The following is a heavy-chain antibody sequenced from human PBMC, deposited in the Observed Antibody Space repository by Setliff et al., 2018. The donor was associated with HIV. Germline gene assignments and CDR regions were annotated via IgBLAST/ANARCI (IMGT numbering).Heavy chain of an antibody. J-gene: IGHJ5*02. D-gene: IGHD6-19*01. CDR1: GGSISNNSYY. Sequence: PSETLSLTCTVSGGSISNNSYYWSWVRQPAGKGLEWIGQVHSTLSTNYNPSLKSRLSISADTSKNQFSLNLRFVTAADTALYYCARRTFGSGRFDPWGQGTPVTVSS. CDR3: ARRTFGSGRFDP. V-gene: IGHV4-61*09. CDR2: VHSTLST.